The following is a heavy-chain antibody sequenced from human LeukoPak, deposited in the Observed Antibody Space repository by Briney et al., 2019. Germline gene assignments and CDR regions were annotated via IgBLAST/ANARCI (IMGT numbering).Heavy chain of an antibody. D-gene: IGHD3-16*02. V-gene: IGHV3-48*04. CDR1: GFTFSSYS. CDR3: ASTLGVIVFDY. J-gene: IGHJ4*02. Sequence: GGSLRLSCAASGFTFSSYSMNWVRQAPGKGLEWVSYISSSSSTIYYADSVKGRFTISRDNAKNSLYLQMNSLRAEDTAVYYCASTLGVIVFDYWGQGTLVTVSS. CDR2: ISSSSSTI.